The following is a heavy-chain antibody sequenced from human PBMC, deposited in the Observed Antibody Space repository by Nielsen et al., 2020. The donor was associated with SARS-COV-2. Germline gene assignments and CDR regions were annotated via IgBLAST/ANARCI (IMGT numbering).Heavy chain of an antibody. V-gene: IGHV4-39*07. CDR3: ARRTGVVIKRSAGYYYYMDV. Sequence: SETLSLTCSVANDYIRSSDYYWGWIRQTPGQGLEWIGSIYYSGKTYYNPSLKSRVTISVDTSKNQFSLKLSSVTAADTAVYYCARRTGVVIKRSAGYYYYMDVWGKGTTVTVSS. D-gene: IGHD3-3*01. CDR1: NDYIRSSDYY. J-gene: IGHJ6*03. CDR2: IYYSGKT.